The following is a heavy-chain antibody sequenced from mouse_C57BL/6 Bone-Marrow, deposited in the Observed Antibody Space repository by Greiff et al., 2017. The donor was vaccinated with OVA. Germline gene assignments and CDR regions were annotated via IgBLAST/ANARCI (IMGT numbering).Heavy chain of an antibody. V-gene: IGHV5-6*01. J-gene: IGHJ2*01. CDR1: GFTFSSYG. Sequence: EVQLVESGGDLVKPGGSLKLSCAASGFTFSSYGMSWVRQTPDKRLEWVATISSGGSYTYYPDSVKGRFTISRDNAKNTLYLQMSSLKSEDTAMYYCERRRYNGSFYYFDYWGQGTTLTVSS. D-gene: IGHD1-1*01. CDR2: ISSGGSYT. CDR3: ERRRYNGSFYYFDY.